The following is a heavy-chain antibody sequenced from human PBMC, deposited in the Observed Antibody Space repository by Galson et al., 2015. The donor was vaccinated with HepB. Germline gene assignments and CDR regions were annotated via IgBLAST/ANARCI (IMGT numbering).Heavy chain of an antibody. V-gene: IGHV3-7*03. CDR1: GFTFSSYW. CDR2: IKQDGSEK. CDR3: ATYFGATYFDS. J-gene: IGHJ4*02. D-gene: IGHD3-3*01. Sequence: SLRLSCAASGFTFSSYWMSWVRQAPGKGLEWVANIKQDGSEKYYVDSVKGRFTISRDNSKNTLYLQMNSLRAEDTAVYYCATYFGATYFDSWGQGTLVTVSS.